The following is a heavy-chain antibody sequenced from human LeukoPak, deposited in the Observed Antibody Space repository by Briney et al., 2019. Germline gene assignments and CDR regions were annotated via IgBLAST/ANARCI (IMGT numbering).Heavy chain of an antibody. CDR2: INHSGST. J-gene: IGHJ4*02. V-gene: IGHV4-34*01. CDR1: GGSFSGYY. D-gene: IGHD2-15*01. Sequence: TPSETLSLTCAVYGGSFSGYYWSWIRQPPGKGLEWIGEINHSGSTYYNPSLKSRVTISVDASKNQFSLKLSSVTAADTAVYYCARLWSTDCRGGSCPHQPNYWGQGTLVTVSS. CDR3: ARLWSTDCRGGSCPHQPNY.